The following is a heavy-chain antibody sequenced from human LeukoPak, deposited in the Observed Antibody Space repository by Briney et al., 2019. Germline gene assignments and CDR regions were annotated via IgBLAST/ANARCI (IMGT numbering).Heavy chain of an antibody. CDR2: IKSKTAGGTT. J-gene: IGHJ3*01. Sequence: GGSLRLSCAASGFTFNNYWMSWVRQAPGKGLEWIGRIKSKTAGGTTDYAAPVKGRFTISRDDSKNMVYLQLNSLKTEDTGVYYCARDWYHAFDFWGQGTMVTVSS. V-gene: IGHV3-15*01. D-gene: IGHD3-9*01. CDR3: ARDWYHAFDF. CDR1: GFTFNNYW.